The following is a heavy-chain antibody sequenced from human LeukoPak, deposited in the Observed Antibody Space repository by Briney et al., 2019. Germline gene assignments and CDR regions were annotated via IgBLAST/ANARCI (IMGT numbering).Heavy chain of an antibody. CDR2: IYYSGST. CDR1: GGSISSGGYY. J-gene: IGHJ4*02. CDR3: ARSDYYDSSGYSFDY. V-gene: IGHV4-31*03. D-gene: IGHD3-22*01. Sequence: PSETLSLTCTVSGGSISSGGYYWSRIRQHPGKGLEWIGYIYYSGSTYYNPSLKSRVTISVDTSKNQFSLKLSSVTAADTAVYYCARSDYYDSSGYSFDYWGQGTLVTVSS.